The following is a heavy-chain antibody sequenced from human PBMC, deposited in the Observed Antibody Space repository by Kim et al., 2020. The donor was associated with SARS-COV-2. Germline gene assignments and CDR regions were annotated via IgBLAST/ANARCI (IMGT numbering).Heavy chain of an antibody. J-gene: IGHJ3*01. Sequence: GGSLRLPCAASGFTFSTSGLHWVRQAPGKGLEWVALIWYDGTKEYYADSEKGRFIISRDNSKNTLYLRMNSVRAEDTALYYCARDMVGANGNTFYVWGRGTMDTVSS. CDR1: GFTFSTSG. CDR3: ARDMVGANGNTFYV. D-gene: IGHD1-26*01. CDR2: IWYDGTKE. V-gene: IGHV3-33*01.